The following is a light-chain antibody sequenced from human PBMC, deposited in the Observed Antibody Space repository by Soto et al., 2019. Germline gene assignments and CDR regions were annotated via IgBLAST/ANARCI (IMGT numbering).Light chain of an antibody. V-gene: IGLV2-8*01. J-gene: IGLJ2*01. Sequence: QSALTQPPSASGSPGQSVTISCTGTSSDVGGYKYVSWYQHHPGKAPKLMIYEVTKRPSGVPDRFSGSKSGNTASLTVSGLRAEDEGDYYCSSYAGINNLLFGGGTKVTVL. CDR3: SSYAGINNLL. CDR1: SSDVGGYKY. CDR2: EVT.